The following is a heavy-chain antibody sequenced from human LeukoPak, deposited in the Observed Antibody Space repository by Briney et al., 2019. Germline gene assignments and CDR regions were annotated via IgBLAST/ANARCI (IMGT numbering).Heavy chain of an antibody. Sequence: GGSLRLSCAASGFTFSSYEMNWVRQAPGKGLEWVSYISSSGSTIYYADSVKGRFTISRDNAKNSLYLQMNSLRAGDTAVYYCARSSGSNYYYGMDVWGQGTTVTVSS. V-gene: IGHV3-48*03. CDR1: GFTFSSYE. D-gene: IGHD3-10*01. J-gene: IGHJ6*02. CDR2: ISSSGSTI. CDR3: ARSSGSNYYYGMDV.